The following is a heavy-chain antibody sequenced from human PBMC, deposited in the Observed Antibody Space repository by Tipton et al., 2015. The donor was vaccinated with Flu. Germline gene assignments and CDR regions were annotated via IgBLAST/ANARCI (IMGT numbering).Heavy chain of an antibody. CDR2: ISSGGDTI. CDR1: GFVFYSYA. J-gene: IGHJ4*02. D-gene: IGHD5-18*01. CDR3: AKSPGYGDVFDY. V-gene: IGHV3-23*04. Sequence: QLVQSGGGLVKPGGSLRLSCAASGFVFYSYAMSWVRQAPGKGLEWLALISSGGDTIYYADAVKGRFTISRDSSKNTLYLQMNSLRAEDTALYYCAKSPGYGDVFDYWGQGALVTVSS.